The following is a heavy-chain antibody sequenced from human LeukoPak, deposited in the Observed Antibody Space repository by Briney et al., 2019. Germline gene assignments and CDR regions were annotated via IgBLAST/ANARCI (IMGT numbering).Heavy chain of an antibody. V-gene: IGHV1-69*04. CDR3: ARESRLTGAMNWFDP. CDR2: IIPTLGIA. J-gene: IGHJ5*02. CDR1: GGTFSSYT. D-gene: IGHD3-16*01. Sequence: SVKVSCKASGGTFSSYTISWVRQAPGQGLEWMGRIIPTLGIANYAQKFQGRVTITADKSTSTAYMELSSLRSEDTAVYYCARESRLTGAMNWFDPWGQEPWSPSPQ.